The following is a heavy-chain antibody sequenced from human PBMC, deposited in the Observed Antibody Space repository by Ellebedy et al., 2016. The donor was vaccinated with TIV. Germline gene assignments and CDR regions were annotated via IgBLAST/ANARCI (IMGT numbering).Heavy chain of an antibody. CDR1: GFTFSIYA. J-gene: IGHJ4*02. V-gene: IGHV3-23*01. D-gene: IGHD3-22*01. Sequence: PGGSLRLSCAASGFTFSIYAMSWVRQAPGKGLEWVSLISASGDSTYYADSVKGRFTISRDNSKNTLYLQMNSLRAEDTAVYYCASHLSSGYYVYWGQGTLVTVSS. CDR3: ASHLSSGYYVY. CDR2: ISASGDST.